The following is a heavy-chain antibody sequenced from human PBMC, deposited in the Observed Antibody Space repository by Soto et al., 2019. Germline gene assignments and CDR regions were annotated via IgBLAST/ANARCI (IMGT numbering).Heavy chain of an antibody. V-gene: IGHV3-7*03. CDR2: IKQDGSEK. CDR3: ARDITMVRGACGMDV. CDR1: GFTFSSYW. Sequence: GGSLRLSCAASGFTFSSYWMSWVRQAPGKGLEWVANIKQDGSEKYYVDSVKGRFTISRDNAKNSLYLQMNSLRAEDTAVYYCARDITMVRGACGMDVWGQGTTVTVS. J-gene: IGHJ6*02. D-gene: IGHD3-10*01.